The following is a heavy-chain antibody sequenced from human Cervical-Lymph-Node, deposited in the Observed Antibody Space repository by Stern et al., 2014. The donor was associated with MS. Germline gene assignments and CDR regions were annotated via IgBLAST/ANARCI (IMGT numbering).Heavy chain of an antibody. CDR3: ARVAGGYNYYYGMDV. V-gene: IGHV4-39*01. J-gene: IGHJ6*02. CDR1: GGSIISSGHY. D-gene: IGHD3-10*01. CDR2: IYYSGET. Sequence: QVQLQESGPGLVKPSETLSLTCTVSGGSIISSGHYWGWIRQPPGKGLEWIGNIYYSGETYYNPSLKSRVTISVDTSKHQFSLKLSSVTAADTAVFFCARVAGGYNYYYGMDVWGQGTTVTVSS.